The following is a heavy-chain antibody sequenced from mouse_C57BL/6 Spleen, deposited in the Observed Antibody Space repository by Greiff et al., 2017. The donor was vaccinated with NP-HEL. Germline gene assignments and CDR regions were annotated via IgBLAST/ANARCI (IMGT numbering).Heavy chain of an antibody. D-gene: IGHD2-4*01. CDR1: GFTFSNYW. J-gene: IGHJ3*01. V-gene: IGHV6-3*01. CDR3: TAGDYDVAY. Sequence: EVKLVESGGGLVQPGGSMKLSCVASGFTFSNYWMNWVRQSPEKGLEWVAQIRLKSDNYATHYAESVKGRFTISRDDSKSSVYLQMNNLRAEDTGIYYCTAGDYDVAYWGQGTLVTVSA. CDR2: IRLKSDNYAT.